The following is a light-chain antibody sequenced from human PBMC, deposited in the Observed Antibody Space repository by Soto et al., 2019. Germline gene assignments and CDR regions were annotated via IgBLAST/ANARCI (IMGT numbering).Light chain of an antibody. CDR3: QQYDTSPLT. J-gene: IGKJ4*01. CDR2: AAA. CDR1: QSLSSNN. V-gene: IGKV3-20*01. Sequence: EIVLTQSPGTLTLSPGERATLSCRASQSLSSNNLAWYQQRPAQAPRHLLYAAASRAAAVPDRFSGSGSGTDFTLTITRLGPEDFAVYFCQQYDTSPLTFGGGTKVDI.